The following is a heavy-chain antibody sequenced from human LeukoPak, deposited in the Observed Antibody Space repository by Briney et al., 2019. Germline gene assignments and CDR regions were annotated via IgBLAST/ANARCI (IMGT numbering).Heavy chain of an antibody. D-gene: IGHD1-26*01. V-gene: IGHV4-4*07. CDR2: IYNSGNT. J-gene: IGHJ5*02. Sequence: PSETLSLTCTVSGGSISTNYWSWIRQPAGKGLEWIGRIYNSGNTNYSPSLESRVTMSADTSKNQFSLKLSSVTAADTAVYYCARGLYSGSYHLWGQGTLVTVSS. CDR3: ARGLYSGSYHL. CDR1: GGSISTNY.